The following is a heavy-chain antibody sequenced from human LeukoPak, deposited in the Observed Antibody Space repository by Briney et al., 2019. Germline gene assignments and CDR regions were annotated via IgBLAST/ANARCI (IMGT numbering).Heavy chain of an antibody. CDR1: GGSISSGDYY. Sequence: SETLSLTCTVSGGSISSGDYYWRWIRQPPGKGLEWIGYIYYSGSTYYNPSLKSRVTISVDTSKNQFSLKLSSVTAADTAVYYCATGTVTMVRGVRYYYYYMDVWGKGTTVTVSS. V-gene: IGHV4-30-4*08. CDR2: IYYSGST. D-gene: IGHD3-10*01. CDR3: ATGTVTMVRGVRYYYYYMDV. J-gene: IGHJ6*03.